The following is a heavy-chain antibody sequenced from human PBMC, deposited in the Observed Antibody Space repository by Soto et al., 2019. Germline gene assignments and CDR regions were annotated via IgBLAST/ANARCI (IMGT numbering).Heavy chain of an antibody. Sequence: QVHLVQSGAEVKKPGASVKVSCKGSGYAFTTYGITWVRQAPGQGLEWMGWISAHNGNTNYAQKLQGRVTVTRDTSTSPAYMELRSLRSADTAVYYCARGMYGDYWGQGALVTVSS. CDR3: ARGMYGDY. V-gene: IGHV1-18*01. D-gene: IGHD2-8*01. CDR2: ISAHNGNT. CDR1: GYAFTTYG. J-gene: IGHJ4*02.